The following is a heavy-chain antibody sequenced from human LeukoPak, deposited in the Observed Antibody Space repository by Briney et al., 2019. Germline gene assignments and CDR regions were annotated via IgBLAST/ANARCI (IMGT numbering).Heavy chain of an antibody. V-gene: IGHV3-9*01. D-gene: IGHD3-22*01. CDR3: AKDIWYYDSSGAFDI. CDR2: ISWNSGSI. J-gene: IGHJ3*02. CDR1: GFTFDDYA. Sequence: GGSLRLSCAASGFTFDDYAIHWVRQAPGKGLEWVSGISWNSGSIGYADSVKGRFTISRDNAKNSLYLQMNSLRAEDTALYYCAKDIWYYDSSGAFDIWGQGTMVTVSS.